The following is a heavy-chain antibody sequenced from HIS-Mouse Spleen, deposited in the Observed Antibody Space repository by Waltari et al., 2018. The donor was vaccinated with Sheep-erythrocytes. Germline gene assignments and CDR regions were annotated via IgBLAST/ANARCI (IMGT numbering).Heavy chain of an antibody. J-gene: IGHJ2*01. CDR1: GSTFSSYS. V-gene: IGHV3-48*01. CDR2: ISSSSSTI. CDR3: ASSSSSWYWYFDL. Sequence: EVQLVESGGGLVQPGGSLRLSCAASGSTFSSYSMNWVRQAPGKGLEWVSYISSSSSTIYYADSVKGRFTISRDNAKNSLYLQMNSLRAEDTAVYYCASSSSSWYWYFDLWGRGTLVTVSS. D-gene: IGHD6-13*01.